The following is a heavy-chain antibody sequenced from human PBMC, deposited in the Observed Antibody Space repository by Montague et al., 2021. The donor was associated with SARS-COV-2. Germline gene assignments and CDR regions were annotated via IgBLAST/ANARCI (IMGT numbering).Heavy chain of an antibody. CDR3: ARGGGSGYRYYFDY. D-gene: IGHD3-22*01. V-gene: IGHV4-34*01. CDR2: IKQSGRT. J-gene: IGHJ4*02. CDR1: GGSFGDDH. Sequence: SETLSLTCAVYGGSFGDDHWSWIRQPPGKGLEWIGDIKQSGRTXXXPSXXXRVTISVDTSKNQFSLKLSSVTAADTAVYYCARGGGSGYRYYFDYWGQGSLVTVSS.